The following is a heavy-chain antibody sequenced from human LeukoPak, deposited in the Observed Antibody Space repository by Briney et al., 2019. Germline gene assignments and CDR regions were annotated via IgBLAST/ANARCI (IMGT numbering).Heavy chain of an antibody. CDR1: GYSISIGYYW. V-gene: IGHV3-74*01. Sequence: ETLSLTCTVSGYSISIGYYWMHWVRQAPGKGLVWVPRINSDGINTSYADSVKGRFTISRDNAKNTLNLQMNSLRAEDTAVYYCARDLGQYYDTSDNWFDPWGQGTLVTVSS. D-gene: IGHD3-22*01. CDR3: ARDLGQYYDTSDNWFDP. J-gene: IGHJ5*02. CDR2: INSDGINT.